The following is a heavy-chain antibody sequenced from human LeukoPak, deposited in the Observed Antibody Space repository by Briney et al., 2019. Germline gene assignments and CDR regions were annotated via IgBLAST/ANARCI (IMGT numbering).Heavy chain of an antibody. J-gene: IGHJ6*02. Sequence: PGRSLRLSCAASGFTFSSYGMHWVRQAPGKGLEWVAVIWYDGSNKYYADSVKGRFTISRDNSKNTLYLQMNSLRAEDTAVYYCARGGYCSSTSCYPQPLYGMDVWGQGTTVTVSS. D-gene: IGHD2-2*01. CDR2: IWYDGSNK. CDR3: ARGGYCSSTSCYPQPLYGMDV. CDR1: GFTFSSYG. V-gene: IGHV3-33*01.